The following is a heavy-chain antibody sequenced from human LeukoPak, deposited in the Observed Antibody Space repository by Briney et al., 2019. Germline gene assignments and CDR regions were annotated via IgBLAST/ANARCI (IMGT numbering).Heavy chain of an antibody. CDR3: ASSPQGREYQLLNAFDY. CDR2: ISAYNGNT. J-gene: IGHJ4*02. V-gene: IGHV1-18*01. CDR1: GGTFSSYA. D-gene: IGHD2-2*01. Sequence: GASVKVSCKASGGTFSSYAISWVRQAPGQGLEWMGWISAYNGNTNYAQKLQGRVTMTTDTSTSTAYMELRSLRSDDTAVYYCASSPQGREYQLLNAFDYWGQGTLVTVSS.